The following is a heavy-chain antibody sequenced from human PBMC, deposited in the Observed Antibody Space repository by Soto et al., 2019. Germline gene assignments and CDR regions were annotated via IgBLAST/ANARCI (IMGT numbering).Heavy chain of an antibody. CDR3: ARDRRGYCSSTSCYLYGSGPDYYGMDV. CDR1: GGSVSRGSYY. Sequence: SETLSLTCTDSGGSVSRGSYYWGWIRQPPGKGLEWIGYIYYSGSTNYNPSLKSRVTISVDTSKNQFSLKLSSVTAADTAVYYCARDRRGYCSSTSCYLYGSGPDYYGMDVWGQGTTVTVS. D-gene: IGHD2-2*01. V-gene: IGHV4-61*01. J-gene: IGHJ6*02. CDR2: IYYSGST.